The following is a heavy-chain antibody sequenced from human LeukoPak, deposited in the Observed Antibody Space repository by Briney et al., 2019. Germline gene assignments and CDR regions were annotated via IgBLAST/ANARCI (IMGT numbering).Heavy chain of an antibody. J-gene: IGHJ4*02. CDR3: ASQYSGYEDY. CDR1: CRSISSSSYY. CDR2: IYYSGST. V-gene: IGHV4-39*01. Sequence: KSSETLSLTCTVSCRSISSSSYYWGWIRQPPGKGLEWIGSIYYSGSTYYNPSLKSRVTISVDTSKNQFSLKLSSVTAADTAVYYCASQYSGYEDYWGQGTLVTVSS. D-gene: IGHD5-12*01.